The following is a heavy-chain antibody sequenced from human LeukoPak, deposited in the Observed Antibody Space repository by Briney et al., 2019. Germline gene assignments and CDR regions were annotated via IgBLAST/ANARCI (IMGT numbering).Heavy chain of an antibody. CDR3: ARLGAGPTYYDFWSGYSSFYFDY. V-gene: IGHV4-34*01. Sequence: GSLRLSCVVSGFTFSESWMSWVRQPPGKGLEWIGGIHYSGNTYYNPSLKSRVTISVDTSKNQFSLKLSSVTAADTAVYYCARLGAGPTYYDFWSGYSSFYFDYWGQGTLVTVSS. D-gene: IGHD3-3*01. J-gene: IGHJ4*02. CDR2: IHYSGNT. CDR1: GFTFSESW.